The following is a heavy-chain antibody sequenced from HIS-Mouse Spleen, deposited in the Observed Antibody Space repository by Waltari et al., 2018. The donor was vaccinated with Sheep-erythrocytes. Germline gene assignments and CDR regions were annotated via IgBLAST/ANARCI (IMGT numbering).Heavy chain of an antibody. CDR1: GFSLRTSGMC. Sequence: QVTLRESGPALVKPTQTLTLTCTFSGFSLRTSGMCVSWIRQPPGTALEWLALIDWDDDKYYSTSLKTRLTISKDTSKNQVVLTMTNMDPVDTATYYCARTPRDYDFWSGYYFYYYGMDVWGQGTTVTVSS. CDR3: ARTPRDYDFWSGYYFYYYGMDV. V-gene: IGHV2-70*01. D-gene: IGHD3-3*01. CDR2: IDWDDDK. J-gene: IGHJ6*02.